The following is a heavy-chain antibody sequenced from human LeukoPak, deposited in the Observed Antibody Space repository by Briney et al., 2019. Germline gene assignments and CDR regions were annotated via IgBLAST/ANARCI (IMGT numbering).Heavy chain of an antibody. CDR2: ISGRGGST. CDR1: GFTFSNYA. Sequence: PGGSLRLSCAASGFTFSNYAMSRVRQAPGKGLEWVSAISGRGGSTYYADSVKGHFTISRDNSRNTLYLQMNSLRAEDTAVYYCAKRAGVPYYYGSGSPEAPIDYWGQGALVTVSS. D-gene: IGHD3-10*01. J-gene: IGHJ4*02. V-gene: IGHV3-23*01. CDR3: AKRAGVPYYYGSGSPEAPIDY.